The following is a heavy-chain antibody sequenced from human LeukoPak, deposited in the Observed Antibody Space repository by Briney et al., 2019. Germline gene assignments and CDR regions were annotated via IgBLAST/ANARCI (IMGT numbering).Heavy chain of an antibody. Sequence: GGSLRLSCAASGFAFSTYTMNWVRQAPGKGLEWISCINSASSDIYYADSVWGRFTIFRDNAKNSLYLQMNSLRAEDTGVYYCARDRYPLGSYAPPFDYWGQGILVTVSS. D-gene: IGHD3-16*01. CDR1: GFAFSTYT. V-gene: IGHV3-21*01. J-gene: IGHJ4*02. CDR2: INSASSDI. CDR3: ARDRYPLGSYAPPFDY.